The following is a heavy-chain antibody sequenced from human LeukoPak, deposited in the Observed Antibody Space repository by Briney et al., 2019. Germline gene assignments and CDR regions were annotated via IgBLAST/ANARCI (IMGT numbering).Heavy chain of an antibody. V-gene: IGHV1-18*01. Sequence: ASVKVSCKASGYTFTTYGISWVRQAPGQGLEWMGGVSVYNGNTKYAQELQGRVTMTTDTSTSTAYMELRSLRSDDTAVYYCARTPGIAVAGGYFDYWGQGTLVTVSS. D-gene: IGHD6-19*01. CDR3: ARTPGIAVAGGYFDY. J-gene: IGHJ4*02. CDR2: VSVYNGNT. CDR1: GYTFTTYG.